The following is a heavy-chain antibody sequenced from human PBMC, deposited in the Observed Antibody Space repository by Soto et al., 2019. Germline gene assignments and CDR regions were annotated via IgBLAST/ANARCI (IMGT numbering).Heavy chain of an antibody. J-gene: IGHJ6*02. Sequence: QVQLVQSGAEVKKPGASVKVSCKASEYTFTSYDINWVRQATGKGLEWMGWMNPNSGNTGYAQKFQGRVTMTRNTSISTAYTELSSLRSEDTAVYYCAKSISGLLGVHYYYGKVVWGQGTTVTVSS. CDR3: AKSISGLLGVHYYYGKVV. CDR1: EYTFTSYD. CDR2: MNPNSGNT. D-gene: IGHD3-10*01. V-gene: IGHV1-8*01.